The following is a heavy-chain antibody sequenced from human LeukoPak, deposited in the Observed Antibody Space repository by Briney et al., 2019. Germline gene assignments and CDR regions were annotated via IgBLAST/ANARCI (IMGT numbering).Heavy chain of an antibody. CDR2: ISYSGST. CDR1: GGSISSSTYH. V-gene: IGHV4-39*07. Sequence: SETLSLTCIVSGGSISSSTYHWGWIRQPPGKGLEYIGSISYSGSTYYNPSLKSRVTMSLDTSNNQFSLKLNSVTAADTAVYYCARVPTVTFFDYWGQGTLVTVSS. J-gene: IGHJ4*02. D-gene: IGHD4-17*01. CDR3: ARVPTVTFFDY.